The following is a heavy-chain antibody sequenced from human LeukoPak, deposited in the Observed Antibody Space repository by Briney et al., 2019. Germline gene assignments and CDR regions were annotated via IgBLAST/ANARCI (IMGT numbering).Heavy chain of an antibody. D-gene: IGHD2-21*02. CDR2: TRNKANSYTT. CDR3: ARGGDSGWYFDY. V-gene: IGHV3-72*01. J-gene: IGHJ4*02. CDR1: GFTFSDHY. Sequence: PGGSLRLSCAVSGFTFSDHYMDWVRQAPGKGLEWVGRTRNKANSYTTEYAASVKGRFTISRDDSKNSLFLQMNSLKTEDTAVYYCARGGDSGWYFDYWGQGTLVTVSS.